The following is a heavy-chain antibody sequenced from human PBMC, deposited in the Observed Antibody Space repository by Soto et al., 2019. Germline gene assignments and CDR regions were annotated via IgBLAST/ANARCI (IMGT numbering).Heavy chain of an antibody. CDR2: ISSSGSTI. D-gene: IGHD3-22*01. CDR3: ARDFYDSSGYRPPDY. V-gene: IGHV3-48*03. CDR1: GFTFSSYE. Sequence: XGSLRLSCSAAGFTFSSYEMNWVRQAPGKGLEWVSYISSSGSTIYYADSVKGRFTISRDNAKNSLYQQMNSLRAEDTAVYYCARDFYDSSGYRPPDYSGQGNLVTVSS. J-gene: IGHJ4*02.